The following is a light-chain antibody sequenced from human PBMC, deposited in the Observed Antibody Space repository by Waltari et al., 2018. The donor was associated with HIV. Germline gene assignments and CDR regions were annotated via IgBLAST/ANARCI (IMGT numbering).Light chain of an antibody. J-gene: IGKJ3*01. Sequence: DIQMTQSPSSLSASVGDRVTITCRASQSISSYLNWYQQKPGKAPKLLIYAASSFQSGVPSRFSGRGSGTDFTLTISSLQPEDFATYYCQQSYSTLLFTFGPGTKVDIK. CDR2: AAS. V-gene: IGKV1-39*01. CDR1: QSISSY. CDR3: QQSYSTLLFT.